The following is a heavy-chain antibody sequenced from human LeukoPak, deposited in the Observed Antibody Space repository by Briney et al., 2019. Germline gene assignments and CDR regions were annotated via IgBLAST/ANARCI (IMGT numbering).Heavy chain of an antibody. CDR3: ANNWNCDN. V-gene: IGHV3-23*01. CDR1: GFTFSSYA. D-gene: IGHD1-20*01. J-gene: IGHJ4*02. Sequence: GGSLRLSCAASGFTFSSYAMSWVRQAPGKGLELVSAISHSGDNTYYADSVKGRFTISRDNSKNTVYLQMNGLRAEDTAVYYCANNWNCDNWGQGALVTVSS. CDR2: ISHSGDNT.